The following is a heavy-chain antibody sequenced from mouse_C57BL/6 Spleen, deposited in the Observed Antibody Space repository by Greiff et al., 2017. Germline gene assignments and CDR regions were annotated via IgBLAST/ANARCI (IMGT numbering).Heavy chain of an antibody. J-gene: IGHJ2*01. CDR1: GYSITSGYD. D-gene: IGHD4-1*01. V-gene: IGHV3-1*01. CDR2: ISYSGST. Sequence: EVQLVESGPGMVQPSQSLSLTCTVTGYSITSGYDWHWIRHFPGNKLEWMGYISYSGSTNYNPSLKSRISITHDPSKNHFFLKLNSVTTEDTATYYCARCWDWYFDYWGQGTTLTVSS. CDR3: ARCWDWYFDY.